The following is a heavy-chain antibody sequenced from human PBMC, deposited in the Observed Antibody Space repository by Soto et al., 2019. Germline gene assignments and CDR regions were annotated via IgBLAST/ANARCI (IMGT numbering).Heavy chain of an antibody. D-gene: IGHD2-8*02. Sequence: GESLKNSCQASGYSFSNFWIAWVRQMPGEGLEWLGIIYPDDSDTRYSPSFLGQVTISADKSIKTTYLQWSSLKASDTAIYFCASSVLVTSTMNYFDLWGQGTLVTVSS. V-gene: IGHV5-51*01. J-gene: IGHJ4*02. CDR2: IYPDDSDT. CDR1: GYSFSNFW. CDR3: ASSVLVTSTMNYFDL.